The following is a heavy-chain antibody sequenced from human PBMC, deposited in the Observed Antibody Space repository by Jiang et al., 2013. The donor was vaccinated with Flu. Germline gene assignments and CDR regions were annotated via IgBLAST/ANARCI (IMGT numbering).Heavy chain of an antibody. Sequence: STYIFTGYYMHWVRQAPGQGLEWMGRINPNSGDTNYAQKFQGRVTMTRDTSISTAYMDLSRLRSDDTAVYYCASGGYGDNLDYWGQGTLVTVSS. CDR1: TYIFTGYY. D-gene: IGHD4-17*01. CDR2: INPNSGDT. V-gene: IGHV1-2*06. J-gene: IGHJ4*02. CDR3: ASGGYGDNLDY.